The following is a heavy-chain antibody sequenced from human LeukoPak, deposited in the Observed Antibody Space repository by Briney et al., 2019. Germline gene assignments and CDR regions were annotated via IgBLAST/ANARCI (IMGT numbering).Heavy chain of an antibody. CDR2: ISSSSSYI. Sequence: GGPLRLSCAASGFTFSSYSMNWVRQAPGKGLEWVSSISSSSSYIYYADSVKGRFTISRDNAKNSLYLQMNSLRAEDTAVYYCARVRGYDSSGYSNWGQGTLVTVSS. V-gene: IGHV3-21*01. J-gene: IGHJ4*02. CDR3: ARVRGYDSSGYSN. CDR1: GFTFSSYS. D-gene: IGHD3-22*01.